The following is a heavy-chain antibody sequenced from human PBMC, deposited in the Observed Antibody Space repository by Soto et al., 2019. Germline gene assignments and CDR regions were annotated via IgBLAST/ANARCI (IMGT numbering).Heavy chain of an antibody. CDR1: GGSISSGGYY. Sequence: QVQLQESGPGLVKPSQTLSLTCTVSGGSISSGGYYWSWIRQHPGKGLELIGYIYYSGSTYYNPSLNRRVTITVTTSTNQYALKLSFVTAADAAVYYCARSINPWGQGTLVPVSS. CDR2: IYYSGST. J-gene: IGHJ5*02. D-gene: IGHD1-20*01. V-gene: IGHV4-31*03. CDR3: ARSINP.